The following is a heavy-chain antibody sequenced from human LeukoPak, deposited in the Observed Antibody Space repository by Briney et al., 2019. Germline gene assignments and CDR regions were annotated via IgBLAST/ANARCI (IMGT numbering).Heavy chain of an antibody. V-gene: IGHV4-34*01. Sequence: SETLSLTCAVYGGSFSGYYWSWIRQPPGKGLEWIGEINHSGSTNYNPSLKSRVTISVDTSKNQFSLKLSSVTAADTAVYYCARGYCSSTSCYYYYGMDVWGQGTTVTVSS. J-gene: IGHJ6*02. CDR2: INHSGST. CDR1: GGSFSGYY. CDR3: ARGYCSSTSCYYYYGMDV. D-gene: IGHD2-2*01.